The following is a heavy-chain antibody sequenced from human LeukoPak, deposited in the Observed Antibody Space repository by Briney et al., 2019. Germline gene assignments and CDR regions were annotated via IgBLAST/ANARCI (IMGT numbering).Heavy chain of an antibody. Sequence: GGSLRLSCAASGFTVSSSYMSWVRQAPGKGLEWVSVIHSGGKTYYADSVKGRFSISRDNSKNTLYLQMNSLRAQDTAVYYCTRDLNRGGSCWGQGALVTVSS. CDR2: IHSGGKT. J-gene: IGHJ4*02. V-gene: IGHV3-53*01. D-gene: IGHD2-15*01. CDR3: TRDLNRGGSC. CDR1: GFTVSSSY.